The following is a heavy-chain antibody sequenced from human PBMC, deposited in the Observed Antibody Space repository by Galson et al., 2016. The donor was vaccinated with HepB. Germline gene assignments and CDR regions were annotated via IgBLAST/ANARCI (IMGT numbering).Heavy chain of an antibody. Sequence: IDWDDDKYYSTSLKTRLTISKDTSNNQVVLTMTNMDPADTATYYCARSSPYYYGSGSPFDPWGQGTLVTVSS. J-gene: IGHJ5*02. V-gene: IGHV2-70*01. D-gene: IGHD3-10*01. CDR3: ARSSPYYYGSGSPFDP. CDR2: IDWDDDK.